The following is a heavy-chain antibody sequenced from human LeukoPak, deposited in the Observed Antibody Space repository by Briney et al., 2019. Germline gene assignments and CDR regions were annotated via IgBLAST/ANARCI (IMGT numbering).Heavy chain of an antibody. CDR1: GYTFTGYY. CDR3: ARESITMVRGVISY. CDR2: INPNSGGT. J-gene: IGHJ4*02. D-gene: IGHD3-10*01. Sequence: ASVKVSCKASGYTFTGYYMHWVRQAPGQGLEWMGWINPNSGGTNYAQKFQGRVTMTRDTSISTAYMELSRLRSDDTAVYYCARESITMVRGVISYWGQGTLVTVSS. V-gene: IGHV1-2*02.